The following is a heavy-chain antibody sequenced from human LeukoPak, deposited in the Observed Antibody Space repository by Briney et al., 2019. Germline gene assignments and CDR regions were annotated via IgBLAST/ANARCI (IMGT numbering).Heavy chain of an antibody. CDR2: IKRDGSAK. J-gene: IGHJ5*02. CDR3: ARAGFLITFGGVIS. Sequence: GGSLRLSCAASGFTFSSYWMTWVRQAPGKGLEWVANIKRDGSAKYYVDSVKGRFTISRDNAKNSLYLQMNSLRAEDTAIYYCARAGFLITFGGVISWGQGTLVTVSS. D-gene: IGHD3-16*02. V-gene: IGHV3-7*01. CDR1: GFTFSSYW.